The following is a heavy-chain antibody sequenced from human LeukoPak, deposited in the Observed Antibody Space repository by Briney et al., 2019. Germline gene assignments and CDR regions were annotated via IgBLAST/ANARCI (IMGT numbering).Heavy chain of an antibody. J-gene: IGHJ4*02. CDR3: ARTLYSGSYYPDY. CDR1: GGTFSSYA. Sequence: SVKVSCKASGGTFSSYAISWVRQAPGQGLEWMGRIIPIFGTASYAQKFQGRVTITTDESTSTAYMELSSLRSEDTAVYYCARTLYSGSYYPDYWGQGTLVTVSS. V-gene: IGHV1-69*05. D-gene: IGHD1-26*01. CDR2: IIPIFGTA.